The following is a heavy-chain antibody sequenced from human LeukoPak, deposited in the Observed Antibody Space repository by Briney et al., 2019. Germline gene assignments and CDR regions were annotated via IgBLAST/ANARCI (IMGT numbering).Heavy chain of an antibody. CDR3: AREGMGYCSSTSCPLSSFDY. D-gene: IGHD2-2*01. Sequence: ASVTVSCKASGYTFTGYYMHWVRQAPGQGLEWMGRINPNSGGTNYAQKFQGRVTMTRDTSISTAYMELSRLRSDDTAVYYCAREGMGYCSSTSCPLSSFDYWGQGTLVTVSS. CDR1: GYTFTGYY. J-gene: IGHJ4*02. V-gene: IGHV1-2*06. CDR2: INPNSGGT.